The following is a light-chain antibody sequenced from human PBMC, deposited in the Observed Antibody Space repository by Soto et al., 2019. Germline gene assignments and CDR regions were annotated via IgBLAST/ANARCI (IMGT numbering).Light chain of an antibody. Sequence: DIQMTQSPSTLSASVGDRVTITCRASQSISTRLAWYQQKPGKAPNFLIYDASSLGSGVPSRFSGSGSGTEFSLTISSLQPDDFATYYCQQYASYNTFGQGTRLENK. V-gene: IGKV1-5*01. J-gene: IGKJ5*01. CDR2: DAS. CDR3: QQYASYNT. CDR1: QSISTR.